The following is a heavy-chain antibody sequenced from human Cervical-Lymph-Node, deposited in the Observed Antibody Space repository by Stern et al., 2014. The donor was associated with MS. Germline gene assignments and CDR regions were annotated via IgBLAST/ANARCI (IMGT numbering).Heavy chain of an antibody. CDR2: ITPIFDAT. Sequence: QMQLVQSGAEVKMPGSSVKVSCKTSGGTFNNYAISWVRQAPGQGLEWMGGITPIFDATNYAQKLQGRITITADESTRTAYMELSSLRSDDTAMYYCARGDSEAPIYYFDYWGQGTLVTVSS. V-gene: IGHV1-69*01. D-gene: IGHD2-21*01. J-gene: IGHJ4*02. CDR1: GGTFNNYA. CDR3: ARGDSEAPIYYFDY.